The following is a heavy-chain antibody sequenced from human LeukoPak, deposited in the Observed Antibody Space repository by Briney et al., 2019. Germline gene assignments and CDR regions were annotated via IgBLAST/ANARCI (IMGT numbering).Heavy chain of an antibody. CDR1: GGSFSGHY. D-gene: IGHD1-14*01. Sequence: PSETLSLTCAVYGGSFSGHYWSWIRQPPGKGLEWIGEINHSGSTNYNPSLKSRVTISVDTSKNQFSLKLSSVTAADTAVYYCARGLRYPDYWGQGTLVTVSS. V-gene: IGHV4-34*01. CDR2: INHSGST. J-gene: IGHJ4*02. CDR3: ARGLRYPDY.